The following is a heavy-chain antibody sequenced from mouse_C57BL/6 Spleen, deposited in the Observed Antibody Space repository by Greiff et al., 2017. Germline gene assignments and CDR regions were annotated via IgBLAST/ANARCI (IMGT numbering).Heavy chain of an antibody. CDR2: IDPEDGDT. V-gene: IGHV14-1*01. CDR3: TTGGSSPYYAMDY. D-gene: IGHD1-1*01. J-gene: IGHJ4*01. Sequence: EVKLQASGAELVRPGASVKLSCTASGFNIKDYYMHWVKQRPEQGLEWIGRIDPEDGDTEYAPKFQGKATMTADTSSNTAYLQLSSLTSEDTAVYYCTTGGSSPYYAMDYWGQGTSVTVSS. CDR1: GFNIKDYY.